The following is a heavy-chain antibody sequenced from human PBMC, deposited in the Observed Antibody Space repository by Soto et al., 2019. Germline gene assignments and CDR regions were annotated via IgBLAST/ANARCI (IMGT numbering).Heavy chain of an antibody. CDR1: GISYSNNW. V-gene: IGHV3-7*03. Sequence: GGSLRLSCAASGISYSNNWMSWVRQAPGKGLEWVANIKQDGSERYYVDSVKGRFTISRDNGKNSLYLQMNSLRAEDTAVYYWGGSGSSHFAMDVWGQGTTVTVSS. CDR2: IKQDGSER. CDR3: GGSGSSHFAMDV. D-gene: IGHD3-10*01. J-gene: IGHJ6*02.